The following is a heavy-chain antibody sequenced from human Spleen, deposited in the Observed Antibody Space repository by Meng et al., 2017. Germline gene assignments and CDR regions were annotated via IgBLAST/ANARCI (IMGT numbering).Heavy chain of an antibody. V-gene: IGHV4-34*01. CDR1: GGSFSNYY. CDR3: ARGPTTMAHDFDY. CDR2: INHSGST. J-gene: IGHJ4*02. Sequence: QGQLQQWGAGLLKPSETLSLSCAVYGGSFSNYYWSWIRQAPGKGLEWIGDINHSGSTNYNPSLKSRATISVDTSQNNLSLKLSSVTAADSAVYYCARGPTTMAHDFDYWGQGTLVTVSS. D-gene: IGHD4-11*01.